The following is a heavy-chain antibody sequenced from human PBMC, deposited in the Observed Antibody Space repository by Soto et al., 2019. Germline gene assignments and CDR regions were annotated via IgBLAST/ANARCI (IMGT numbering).Heavy chain of an antibody. Sequence: GGSLRLSCAASGFTFSDYYMSWIRQAPGKGLEWVSYISSSSSYTNYADSVKGRFTISRDNAKNSLYLQMNSLRAEDTAVYYCARDQARGVINSPEIRDYYYYGMDVWGQGTTVTSP. J-gene: IGHJ6*02. CDR2: ISSSSSYT. CDR1: GFTFSDYY. D-gene: IGHD3-10*01. V-gene: IGHV3-11*05. CDR3: ARDQARGVINSPEIRDYYYYGMDV.